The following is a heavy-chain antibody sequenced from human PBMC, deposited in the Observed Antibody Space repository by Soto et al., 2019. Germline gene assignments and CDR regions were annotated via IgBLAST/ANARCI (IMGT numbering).Heavy chain of an antibody. V-gene: IGHV1-18*01. CDR1: GYTFTSYV. CDR2: ITANNVNT. D-gene: IGHD3-22*01. Sequence: ASVKVSCKTSGYTFTSYVISWVLQAPGQGLEWMGWITANNVNTNYAQKFQGRVTMTTDTSTATAYMELRSLRSDDTAVYYCARDMGGYYFEHNDYWGQGTLVTVSS. J-gene: IGHJ4*02. CDR3: ARDMGGYYFEHNDY.